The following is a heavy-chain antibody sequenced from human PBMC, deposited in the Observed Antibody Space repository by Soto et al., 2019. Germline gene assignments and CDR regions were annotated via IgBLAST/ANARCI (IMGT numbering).Heavy chain of an antibody. D-gene: IGHD3-22*01. CDR1: GGSISSGGYS. V-gene: IGHV4-30-2*01. J-gene: IGHJ4*02. CDR2: IYHSGST. Sequence: QLQLQESGSGLVKPSQTLSLTCAVSGGSISSGGYSWSWIRQPPGKGLEWIGYIYHSGSTYYNPSLKGRVXXSXDXXKNQFSLKLSSVTAADTAVYYCARGSGYRSPPFDYWGQGTLVTVSS. CDR3: ARGSGYRSPPFDY.